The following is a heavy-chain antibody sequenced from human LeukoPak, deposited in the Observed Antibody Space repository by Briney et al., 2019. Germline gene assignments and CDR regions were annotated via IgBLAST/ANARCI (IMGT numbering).Heavy chain of an antibody. CDR2: IYYSGST. Sequence: SETLSLTCTVSGGSISSSSYYWGWIRQPPGKGLEWIGSIYYSGSTYYNPSLKSRVTISVDTSKNQFSLKLSSVTAADTAVYYCARVLGYSGYDGFDLTYMDVWGKGTTVTVSS. CDR3: ARVLGYSGYDGFDLTYMDV. J-gene: IGHJ6*03. D-gene: IGHD5-12*01. CDR1: GGSISSSSYY. V-gene: IGHV4-39*07.